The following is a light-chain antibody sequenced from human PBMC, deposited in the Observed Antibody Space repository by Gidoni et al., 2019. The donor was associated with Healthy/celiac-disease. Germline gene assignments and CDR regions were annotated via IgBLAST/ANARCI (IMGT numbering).Light chain of an antibody. V-gene: IGLV3-1*01. J-gene: IGLJ2*01. Sequence: SYELTQPPSVAVSPGQTASITCSGDKLGDKYACWYQQKPGQSPVLIIYKASKRPSGIPARFSGSNSGNTATLTISGTQAMDEADYYCQAWDSSTVVFGGGTKLTVL. CDR1: KLGDKY. CDR2: KAS. CDR3: QAWDSSTVV.